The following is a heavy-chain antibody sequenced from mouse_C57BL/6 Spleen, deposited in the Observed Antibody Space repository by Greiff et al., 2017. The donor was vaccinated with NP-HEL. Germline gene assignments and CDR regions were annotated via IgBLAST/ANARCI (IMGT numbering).Heavy chain of an antibody. V-gene: IGHV14-4*01. J-gene: IGHJ2*01. CDR1: GFNIKDDY. CDR3: TTSHYDYDSYYFDY. CDR2: IDPENGDT. D-gene: IGHD2-4*01. Sequence: VQLQQSGAELVRPGASVKLSCTASGFNIKDDYMHWVKQRPEQGLEWIGWIDPENGDTEYASKFQGKATITADTSSNTAYLQLSSLTSEDTAVYYCTTSHYDYDSYYFDYWGQGTTLTVSS.